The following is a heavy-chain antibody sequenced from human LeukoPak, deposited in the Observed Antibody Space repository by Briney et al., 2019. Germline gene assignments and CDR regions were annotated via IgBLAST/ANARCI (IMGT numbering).Heavy chain of an antibody. Sequence: PSETLSLTCTVSRAAIGRYYWTWIRQSPGPGLEWIGYNFNRATTKYNPSLKSRVTISIDASKRQFSLSLNTVTGADTAVYYCVRDPYYGSGNFDYWGQGILVAVSS. CDR3: VRDPYYGSGNFDY. J-gene: IGHJ4*02. D-gene: IGHD3-10*01. CDR1: RAAIGRYY. CDR2: NFNRATT. V-gene: IGHV4-59*01.